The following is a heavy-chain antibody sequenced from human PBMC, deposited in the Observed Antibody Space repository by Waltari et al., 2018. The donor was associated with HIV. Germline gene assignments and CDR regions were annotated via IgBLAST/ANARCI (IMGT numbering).Heavy chain of an antibody. CDR2: MTPSNGAT. CDR1: GYPFTAYY. Sequence: QAHLVQSGADVQKPGASVRVSCKASGYPFTAYYIPWVRQAPGQGLEWMGWMTPSNGATNSAQKFQGRLTMTRDTSITTAYMELSSLTSDDTAVYWCAAMRAYFHTSGSDTLDYWGQGTLVTVSS. D-gene: IGHD3-10*01. J-gene: IGHJ4*02. CDR3: AAMRAYFHTSGSDTLDY. V-gene: IGHV1-2*02.